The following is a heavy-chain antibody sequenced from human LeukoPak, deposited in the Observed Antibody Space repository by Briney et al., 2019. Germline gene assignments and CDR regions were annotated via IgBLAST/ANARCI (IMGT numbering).Heavy chain of an antibody. CDR2: IHNTGPA. CDR1: GGAISSDY. V-gene: IGHV4-59*08. CDR3: ARASGATYCSGGSCYSIGFDP. D-gene: IGHD2-15*01. Sequence: SETLSLTCTMSGGAISSDYWSWIRQPPGKGLEWIGYIHNTGPANYNPSLKSRVTISVDRSKNHVSLKLSSVTAADTAVYYCARASGATYCSGGSCYSIGFDPWGQGTLVTVSS. J-gene: IGHJ5*02.